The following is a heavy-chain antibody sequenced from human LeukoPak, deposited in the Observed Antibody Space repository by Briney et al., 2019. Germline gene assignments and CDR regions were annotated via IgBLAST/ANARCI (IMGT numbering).Heavy chain of an antibody. V-gene: IGHV3-33*08. D-gene: IGHD2-15*01. CDR2: IWSNGINK. J-gene: IGHJ3*02. CDR1: GFTFSNYG. CDR3: ARGATDAFDI. Sequence: GGSLRLSCAASGFTFSNYGMHWVRQAPGKGLEWVAVIWSNGINKYYADSVRGRFTISRDNAKNTLFLQMNSLRAEDTAVYYCARGATDAFDIWGQGTMVTVSS.